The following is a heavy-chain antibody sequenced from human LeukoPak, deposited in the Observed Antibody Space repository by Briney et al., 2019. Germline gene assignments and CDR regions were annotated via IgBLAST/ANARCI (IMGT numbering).Heavy chain of an antibody. J-gene: IGHJ4*02. V-gene: IGHV3-21*01. CDR2: ISSSSSYI. Sequence: GGSLRLSCAASGFTFSSYSMNWVRQAPGKGLEWFSSISSSSSYIYYADSVKGRFTISRDNAKNSLYLQMNSLRAEDTAVYYCARDFRHCGGDCYSERHYYFDFWGQGTLVTVSS. CDR3: ARDFRHCGGDCYSERHYYFDF. D-gene: IGHD2-21*02. CDR1: GFTFSSYS.